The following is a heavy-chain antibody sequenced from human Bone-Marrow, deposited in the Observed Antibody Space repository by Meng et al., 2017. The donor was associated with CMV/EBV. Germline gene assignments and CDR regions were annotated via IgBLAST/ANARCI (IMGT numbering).Heavy chain of an antibody. J-gene: IGHJ4*02. CDR2: IYHSGST. Sequence: SETLSLTCTVSGYSISSGYYWGWIRQPPGKGLEWIGSIYHSGSTYYNPSLKSRVTISVDTSKNQFSLKLSSVTAADTAVYYCAREDGTTVTGDYWGQGTRVTVSS. CDR3: AREDGTTVTGDY. D-gene: IGHD4-17*01. CDR1: GYSISSGYY. V-gene: IGHV4-38-2*02.